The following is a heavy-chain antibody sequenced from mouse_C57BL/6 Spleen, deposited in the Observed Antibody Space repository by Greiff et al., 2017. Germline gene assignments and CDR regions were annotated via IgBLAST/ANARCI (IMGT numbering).Heavy chain of an antibody. V-gene: IGHV1-55*01. CDR2: IYPGSGST. CDR1: GYTFTSYW. D-gene: IGHD2-3*01. Sequence: VQLQQPGAELVKPGASVKMSCKASGYTFTSYWITWVKQRPGQGLEWIGDIYPGSGSTNYNEKFKSKATLTVDTSSSTAYMQRSSLTSEDSAVXYCARGIYDGYYAMDYWGQGTSVTVSS. CDR3: ARGIYDGYYAMDY. J-gene: IGHJ4*01.